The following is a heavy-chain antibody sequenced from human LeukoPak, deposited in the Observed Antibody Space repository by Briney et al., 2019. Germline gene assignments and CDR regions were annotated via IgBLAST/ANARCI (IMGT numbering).Heavy chain of an antibody. CDR3: ARDGISYYYYGMDV. CDR1: GFTFSSYW. Sequence: QAGGSLRLSCAASGFTFSSYWMSWVRQAPGKGLEWVANIKQDGSEKYYVDSVKGRFTISRDNAKNSLYLQMNSLRAEDTAVYYCARDGISYYYYGMDVWGQGTTVTVSS. CDR2: IKQDGSEK. J-gene: IGHJ6*02. V-gene: IGHV3-7*01. D-gene: IGHD1-1*01.